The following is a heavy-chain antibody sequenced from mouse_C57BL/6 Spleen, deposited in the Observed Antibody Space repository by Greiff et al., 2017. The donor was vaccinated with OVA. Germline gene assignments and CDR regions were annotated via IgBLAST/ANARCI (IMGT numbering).Heavy chain of an antibody. Sequence: QVQLQQPGAELVKPGASVKMSCKASGYTFTSYWITWVKQRPGQGLEWIGDIYPGSGSTNYNEKFKSKATLTVDTSSSTAYMQLSSLTSEVSAVYYCARSYYGSSYGYFDVWGTGTTVTVSS. D-gene: IGHD1-1*01. CDR2: IYPGSGST. CDR1: GYTFTSYW. CDR3: ARSYYGSSYGYFDV. V-gene: IGHV1-55*01. J-gene: IGHJ1*03.